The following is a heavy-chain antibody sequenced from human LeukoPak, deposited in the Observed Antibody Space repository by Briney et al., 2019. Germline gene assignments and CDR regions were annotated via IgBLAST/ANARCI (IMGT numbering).Heavy chain of an antibody. J-gene: IGHJ4*02. CDR3: AKDSNNGLGN. D-gene: IGHD2-8*01. CDR2: ISYDGSNK. CDR1: GFTFSSYA. Sequence: TGGSLRLSCAASGFTFSSYAMHWVRQAPGKGLEWVAVISYDGSNKYYADSVKGRFTISRDNSKNTLYLQMNSLRAEDTAVYYCAKDSNNGLGNWGQGTLVTVSS. V-gene: IGHV3-30-3*01.